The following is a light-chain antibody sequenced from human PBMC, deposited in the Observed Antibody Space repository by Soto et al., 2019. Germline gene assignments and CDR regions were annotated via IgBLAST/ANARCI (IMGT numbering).Light chain of an antibody. CDR3: QQYGSSPP. Sequence: IGWTQSPDILSLSPGERASLSCGASQSISSSFLAWYQQQPGRAPRLLIYGASKRATGIPDRFSGSESGTDFTLTINSLEPEDSAVYYCQQYGSSPPFGQGTRLEIK. J-gene: IGKJ5*01. V-gene: IGKV3-20*01. CDR1: QSISSSF. CDR2: GAS.